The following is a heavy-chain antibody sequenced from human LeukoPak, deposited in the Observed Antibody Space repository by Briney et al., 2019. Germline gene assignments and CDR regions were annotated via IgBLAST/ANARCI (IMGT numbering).Heavy chain of an antibody. CDR1: GGSFSGYY. Sequence: SETLSLTCAVYGGSFSGYYWSWIRQPPGKGLEWIGEINHSGSNNYNPPLKSRVTISVDTSKNQFSLRLSSVTAADTAVYYCARGQSHIAARSAYYYMDVWGKGTTVTVSS. V-gene: IGHV4-34*01. D-gene: IGHD6-6*01. CDR3: ARGQSHIAARSAYYYMDV. CDR2: INHSGSN. J-gene: IGHJ6*03.